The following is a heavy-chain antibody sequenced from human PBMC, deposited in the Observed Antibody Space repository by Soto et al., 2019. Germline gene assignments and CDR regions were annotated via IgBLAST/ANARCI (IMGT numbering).Heavy chain of an antibody. CDR3: ARQIYDSDAGPNFQYYFDS. J-gene: IGHJ4*02. CDR2: IDPSDSQT. V-gene: IGHV5-10-1*01. CDR1: GYSFAGYW. Sequence: GESLKISCKGSGYSFAGYWITWVRQKPGKGLEWMGRIDPSDSQTYYSPSFRGHVTISVTKSITTVFLQWSSLRASDTAMYYCARQIYDSDAGPNFQYYFDSWGQGTPVTVSS. D-gene: IGHD5-12*01.